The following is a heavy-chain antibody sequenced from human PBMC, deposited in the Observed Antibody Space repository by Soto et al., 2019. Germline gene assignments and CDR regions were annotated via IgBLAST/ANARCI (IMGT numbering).Heavy chain of an antibody. J-gene: IGHJ4*02. V-gene: IGHV3-9*01. CDR2: VSWNSGSL. CDR1: GFTFADYA. Sequence: EVQLVESGGGLVQPGRSLRVSCAASGFTFADYAMHWVRQAPGKGLEWVSGVSWNSGSLGYADSVKGRFTITRDNAKNSLNLEMNRLRAAASALYYCAKGESSSVAGNCYFDYWGQGTLVTVSS. D-gene: IGHD6-19*01. CDR3: AKGESSSVAGNCYFDY.